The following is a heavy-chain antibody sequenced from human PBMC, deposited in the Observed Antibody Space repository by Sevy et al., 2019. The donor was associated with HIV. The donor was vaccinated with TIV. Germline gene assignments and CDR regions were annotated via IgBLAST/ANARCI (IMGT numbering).Heavy chain of an antibody. V-gene: IGHV3-30*04. Sequence: GGSLRLSCAASGFNFSPYAIHWVRQAPGKGLEWVAVISKDGNNKEYADSVKGRFTISRDNSKNTFYLQMNSLRAEDTAVYFCAKEGYYYDSHSADWFDPWGQGTLVTVSS. D-gene: IGHD3-22*01. J-gene: IGHJ5*02. CDR3: AKEGYYYDSHSADWFDP. CDR1: GFNFSPYA. CDR2: ISKDGNNK.